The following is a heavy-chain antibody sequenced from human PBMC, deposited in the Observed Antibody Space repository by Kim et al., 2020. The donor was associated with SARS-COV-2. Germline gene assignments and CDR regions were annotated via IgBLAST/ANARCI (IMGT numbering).Heavy chain of an antibody. CDR2: ISWNSGSI. CDR3: AKGGQQLGGMDV. V-gene: IGHV3-9*01. D-gene: IGHD6-13*01. CDR1: GFTFDNYS. J-gene: IGHJ6*02. Sequence: GGSLRLSCAASGFTFDNYSMHWVRQAPGKGLEWVSGISWNSGSIGYADSVKGRFTISRDNAKNSLYLQMNSLRAEDTALYYCAKGGQQLGGMDVWGQGTTVTVSS.